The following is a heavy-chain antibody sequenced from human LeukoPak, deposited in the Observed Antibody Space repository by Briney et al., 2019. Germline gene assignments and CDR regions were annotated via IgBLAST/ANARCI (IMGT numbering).Heavy chain of an antibody. J-gene: IGHJ4*02. D-gene: IGHD3-9*01. CDR3: ARVDFLTGYYSDFDY. CDR2: ISAYNGNT. V-gene: IGHV1-18*01. Sequence: ASVKVSCKASGYTFTSYGISWVRQAPGQGLEWMGWISAYNGNTNYAQKLQGRVTMTTDTSTSTAYMELRSLRSDDTAVYYCARVDFLTGYYSDFDYWGQGTLVTVSS. CDR1: GYTFTSYG.